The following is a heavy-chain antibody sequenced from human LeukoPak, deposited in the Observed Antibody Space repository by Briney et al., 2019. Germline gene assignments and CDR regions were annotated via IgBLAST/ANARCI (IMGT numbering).Heavy chain of an antibody. CDR2: INHSGST. D-gene: IGHD1-14*01. Sequence: SETLSLTCAVYGGSFSGYYWSWIRQPPGKGLEWIGEINHSGSTNYNPSLKSRVTISVDTSKNQFSLKLSSVTAADTAVYYCARGLTEFDPWGQGTLVTVSS. CDR1: GGSFSGYY. V-gene: IGHV4-34*01. CDR3: ARGLTEFDP. J-gene: IGHJ5*02.